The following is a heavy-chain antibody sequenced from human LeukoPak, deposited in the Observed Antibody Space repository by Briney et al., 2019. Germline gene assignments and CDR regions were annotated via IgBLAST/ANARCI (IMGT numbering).Heavy chain of an antibody. Sequence: PGRSLRLSCAASGFTFSSYAIHWVRQAPGKGLEWVAVISYDGNNKYYADSVKGRFTISRDNSKNTLYLQMDSLRAEDTAVYYCARDLRVGAEAFDIWGQGTMVTVSS. CDR1: GFTFSSYA. J-gene: IGHJ3*02. D-gene: IGHD1-26*01. V-gene: IGHV3-30-3*01. CDR2: ISYDGNNK. CDR3: ARDLRVGAEAFDI.